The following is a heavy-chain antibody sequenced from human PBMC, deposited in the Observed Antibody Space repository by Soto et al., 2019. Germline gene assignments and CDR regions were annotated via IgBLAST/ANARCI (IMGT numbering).Heavy chain of an antibody. CDR2: IFWNDEK. CDR3: ARAYGDYLTDY. J-gene: IGHJ4*02. Sequence: GSGPTLVNPTQTLTLTCTFSGFSLSTSGVGVGWIRQPPGKALEWLADIFWNDEKSYSTSLKSRLTISKDTSKNQVVLTMTNMDPEDTATYYCARAYGDYLTDYWGQGTLVTVSS. D-gene: IGHD4-17*01. CDR1: GFSLSTSGVG. V-gene: IGHV2-5*01.